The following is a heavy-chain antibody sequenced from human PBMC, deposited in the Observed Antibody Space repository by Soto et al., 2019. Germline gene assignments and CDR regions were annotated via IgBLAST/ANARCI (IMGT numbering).Heavy chain of an antibody. Sequence: PGGSLRLSCAASGFTFSSYWMIWVRQVPGRGLEWVANINQGGSEKYYLDSVKGRFTISRDNARDSLYLQVNSLRDEDTCIYYCVRGGVEAGLYLENWGQGSLGTVSS. J-gene: IGHJ4*02. D-gene: IGHD6-19*01. CDR3: VRGGVEAGLYLEN. V-gene: IGHV3-7*01. CDR2: INQGGSEK. CDR1: GFTFSSYW.